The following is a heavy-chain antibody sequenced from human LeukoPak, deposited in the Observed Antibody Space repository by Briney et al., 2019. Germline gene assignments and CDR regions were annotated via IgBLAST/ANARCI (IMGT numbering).Heavy chain of an antibody. J-gene: IGHJ3*02. Sequence: GGSLRLSCAASGFSFDDYAMHWVRQTPGKGLEWVSGISWNSGIIGYADSVKGRFTISRDNAKNSLYLQMNSLRVEDTAVYYCARASSSGWSDAFDIWGQGTMVTVSS. CDR1: GFSFDDYA. V-gene: IGHV3-9*01. CDR3: ARASSSGWSDAFDI. D-gene: IGHD6-19*01. CDR2: ISWNSGII.